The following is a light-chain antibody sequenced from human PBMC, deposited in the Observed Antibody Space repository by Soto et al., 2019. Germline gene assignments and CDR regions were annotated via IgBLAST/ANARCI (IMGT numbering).Light chain of an antibody. CDR3: QQYGSSLWT. CDR1: QSVSSSY. CDR2: GAS. Sequence: EIVLTQSPGTLSLSPGERATLSCRASQSVSSSYLAWYQQKPGQAPRLLIYGASSRATGIPDMFSGSGSGTDFTLTISRLEPEDFAVYYCQQYGSSLWTFGQGNKVEFK. V-gene: IGKV3-20*01. J-gene: IGKJ1*01.